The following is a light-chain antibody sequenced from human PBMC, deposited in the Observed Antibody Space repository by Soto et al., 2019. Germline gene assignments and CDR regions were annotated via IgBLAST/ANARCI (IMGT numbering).Light chain of an antibody. J-gene: IGKJ5*01. CDR2: AAS. CDR1: QSISSY. Sequence: EIQMTQSPSSLSASVGDRVTITCGASQSISSYVNWYQQKPGKAPKLLIYAASTLQSGVPSRFSGSVSGTDGTITISSLKQEDGSTYDGQQGYSVTYQFGQGTRLEIK. CDR3: QQGYSVTYQ. V-gene: IGKV1-39*01.